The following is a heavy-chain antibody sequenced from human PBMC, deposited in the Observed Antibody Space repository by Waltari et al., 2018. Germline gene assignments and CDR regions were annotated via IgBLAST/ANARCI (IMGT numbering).Heavy chain of an antibody. J-gene: IGHJ4*02. D-gene: IGHD4-17*01. CDR2: INPNSGDT. CDR1: GYTFTCYY. V-gene: IGHV1-2*06. Sequence: QVHLVHSGAEVTKPGASVKVSCKASGYTFTCYYIQWVRRAPGQGLEWRGRINPNSGDTNYAQKFQGRVTLTRDTSINTAYMELSSLKSDDTAVYYCARDLGSDYGNRDYWGQGTLVTVPS. CDR3: ARDLGSDYGNRDY.